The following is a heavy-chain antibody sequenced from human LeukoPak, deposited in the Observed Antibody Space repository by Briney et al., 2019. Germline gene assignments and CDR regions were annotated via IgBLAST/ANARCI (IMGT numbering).Heavy chain of an antibody. CDR1: GYTFTSYG. Sequence: DTLTLTCKASGYTFTSYGISWVRQPPGQGLEWMGWISHYNGNTNYAPKLQGRLTMTTDTSTSTAYMELRSLRSDDTAAYYCARDRQCGYWGQGTLVTVSS. V-gene: IGHV1-18*01. CDR2: ISHYNGNT. CDR3: ARDRQCGY. D-gene: IGHD2-21*01. J-gene: IGHJ4*02.